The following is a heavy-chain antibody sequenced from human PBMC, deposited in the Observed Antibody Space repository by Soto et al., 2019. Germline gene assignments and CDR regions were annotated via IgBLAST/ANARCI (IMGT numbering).Heavy chain of an antibody. D-gene: IGHD3-22*01. J-gene: IGHJ4*02. CDR1: GLAFSAYW. CDR3: ARWPNYYDSSSYFRQDYFEY. CDR2: IKQDGSEE. Sequence: SLRLSCAASGLAFSAYWMSWFRQAPGKVLEWVANIKQDGSEEYYVDSVKGRFTISRDNAKNSLFLQLNSLRAEDTAVYYCARWPNYYDSSSYFRQDYFEYWGRRTRVAVCS. V-gene: IGHV3-7*01.